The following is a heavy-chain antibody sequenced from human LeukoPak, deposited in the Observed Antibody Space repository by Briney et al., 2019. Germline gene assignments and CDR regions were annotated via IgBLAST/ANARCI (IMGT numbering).Heavy chain of an antibody. D-gene: IGHD3-22*01. Sequence: PSETLSLTCTVSGGSISSSSYYWGWIRQPPGKGLEWIVSIYYSGSTYYNPSLKSPVTISVDTSKHQFSLKLSSVTAADTAVYYCAQQIDYYDSSGYLNWFDPWGQGTLVTVSS. CDR3: AQQIDYYDSSGYLNWFDP. CDR2: IYYSGST. J-gene: IGHJ5*02. V-gene: IGHV4-39*01. CDR1: GGSISSSSYY.